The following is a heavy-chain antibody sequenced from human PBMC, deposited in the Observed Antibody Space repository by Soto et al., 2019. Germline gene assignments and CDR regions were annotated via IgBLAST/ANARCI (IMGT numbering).Heavy chain of an antibody. V-gene: IGHV3-74*01. D-gene: IGHD6-25*01. Sequence: PGVSLRLSCAASGFTFGSYWRHWVRQAPGKGLVWVSRINSDGSSTSYADYVKGRFTISSDNAKNTLYLQMNSLRAEDTAVYYCVRTILVDAAATEMDSWGLGDPLTVSA. CDR1: GFTFGSYW. J-gene: IGHJ1*01. CDR3: VRTILVDAAATEMDS. CDR2: INSDGSST.